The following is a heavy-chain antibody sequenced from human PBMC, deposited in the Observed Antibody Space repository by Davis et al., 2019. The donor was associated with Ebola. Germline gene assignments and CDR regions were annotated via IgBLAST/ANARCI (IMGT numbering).Heavy chain of an antibody. D-gene: IGHD3-3*01. CDR2: VSHSERER. Sequence: GGSLRLSCAASGFIFRNYAMHWVRQAPGKGLERVAVVSHSERERFYADSVKGRFTISRDNSENTLYLQMNSLTADDTSVYYCARAGFDEVLDYWGQGTPVTVSS. CDR3: ARAGFDEVLDY. V-gene: IGHV3-30*04. CDR1: GFIFRNYA. J-gene: IGHJ4*02.